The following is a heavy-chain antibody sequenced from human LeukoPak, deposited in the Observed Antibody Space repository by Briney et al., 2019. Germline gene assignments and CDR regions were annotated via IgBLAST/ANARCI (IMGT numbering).Heavy chain of an antibody. CDR1: GYTFTSYG. Sequence: GASVKVSCKASGYTFTSYGISWVRQAPGQGLEWMGWISAYNGNTNYAQKLQGRVTMTTDTSTSTAYMELRSLRSDDTAVYYCARVVIRFGYYYYMDVWGKGTTVTVSS. J-gene: IGHJ6*03. CDR3: ARVVIRFGYYYYMDV. D-gene: IGHD3-3*01. CDR2: ISAYNGNT. V-gene: IGHV1-18*01.